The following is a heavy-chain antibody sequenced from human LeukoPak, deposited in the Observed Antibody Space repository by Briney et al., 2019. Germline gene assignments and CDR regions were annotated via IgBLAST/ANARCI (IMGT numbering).Heavy chain of an antibody. CDR3: VRVHYHHDSSGPDWYFDL. V-gene: IGHV4-34*01. CDR1: AGSFSGYY. J-gene: IGHJ2*01. CDR2: INHSGST. Sequence: SETLSPTCAVYAGSFSGYYWSWIRQPPGKGLEWIGEINHSGSTNYNPSLKSRVTMSVDTSKNQFSLKLRSVTAADTAVYYCVRVHYHHDSSGPDWYFDLWGRGTPVTVSS. D-gene: IGHD3-22*01.